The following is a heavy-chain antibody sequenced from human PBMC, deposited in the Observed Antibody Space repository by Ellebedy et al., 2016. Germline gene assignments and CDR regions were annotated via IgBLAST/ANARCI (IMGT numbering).Heavy chain of an antibody. Sequence: ASVKVSCKASGGTFSSYAISWVRQAPGQGLEWMGGIIPIFGTANYAQKFQGRVTITADKFTSTAYMELNSLRSEDTAVYFCARDGAYYYGSGSFYYYYYMDVWGKGTTVTVSS. V-gene: IGHV1-69*06. J-gene: IGHJ6*03. CDR1: GGTFSSYA. D-gene: IGHD3-10*01. CDR3: ARDGAYYYGSGSFYYYYYMDV. CDR2: IIPIFGTA.